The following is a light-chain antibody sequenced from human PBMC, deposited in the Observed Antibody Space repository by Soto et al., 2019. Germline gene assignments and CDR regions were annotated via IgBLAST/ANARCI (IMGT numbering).Light chain of an antibody. CDR1: QNIGSN. Sequence: EIVMTQSPDTLSVSPGERATLSCRASQNIGSNLAWYQQRPGQAPSLLIFGASYRATGIPARFTGSGSGTDFTLTISSLQSEDFAVYYCQQYNDRPLTFGGGTKVEIK. CDR2: GAS. CDR3: QQYNDRPLT. J-gene: IGKJ4*01. V-gene: IGKV3-15*01.